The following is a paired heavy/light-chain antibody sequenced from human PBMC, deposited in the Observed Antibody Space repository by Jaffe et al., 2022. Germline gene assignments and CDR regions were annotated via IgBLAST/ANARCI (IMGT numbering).Heavy chain of an antibody. CDR3: ARDGTRTPETYYDFWSGYAVTVLDY. Sequence: QVQLVQSGSELKKPGASVKVSCKASGYTFTSYAMNWVRQAPGQGLEWMGWINTNTGNPTYAQGFTGRFVFSLDTSVSTAYLQISSLKAEDTAVYYCARDGTRTPETYYDFWSGYAVTVLDYWGQGTLVTVSS. V-gene: IGHV7-4-1*02. CDR2: INTNTGNP. D-gene: IGHD3-3*01. J-gene: IGHJ4*02. CDR1: GYTFTSYA.
Light chain of an antibody. CDR2: WAS. Sequence: DIVMTQSPDSLAVSLGERATINCKSSQSVLYSSNNKNYLAWYQQKPGQPPKLLIYWASTRESGVPDRFSGSGSGTDFTLTISSLQAEDVAVYYCQQYYSTPLITFGQGTRLEIK. CDR3: QQYYSTPLIT. V-gene: IGKV4-1*01. J-gene: IGKJ5*01. CDR1: QSVLYSSNNKNY.